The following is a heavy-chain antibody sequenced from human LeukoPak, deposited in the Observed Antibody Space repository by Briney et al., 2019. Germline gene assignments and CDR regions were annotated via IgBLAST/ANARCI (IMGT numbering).Heavy chain of an antibody. CDR2: ISYSSSSI. Sequence: PGGSLRLSCAASGFTFSSYSMNWVRQAPGKGLEWVSYISYSSSSIYYADSVKGRFTISRDNAKNSVYLQMNSLRAEDTAQYYCARGGTTRNIDWLDLHYWGQGTLVTVSS. CDR3: ARGGTTRNIDWLDLHY. V-gene: IGHV3-48*01. J-gene: IGHJ4*02. CDR1: GFTFSSYS. D-gene: IGHD3-9*01.